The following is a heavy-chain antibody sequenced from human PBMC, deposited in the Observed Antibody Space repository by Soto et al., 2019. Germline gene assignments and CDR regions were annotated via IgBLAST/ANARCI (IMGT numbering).Heavy chain of an antibody. J-gene: IGHJ6*02. CDR1: GFTFSSYA. CDR2: ISGSGAST. CDR3: AKGRSYYYYYGVDV. V-gene: IGHV3-23*01. Sequence: GSLRLSCAASGFTFSSYAMNWVRQAPGKGLEWVSVISGSGASTYYADSVKGRFTISRDNSKSTLYLQMNSLRAEDTALYYYAKGRSYYYYYGVDVWGQGTTVTVS.